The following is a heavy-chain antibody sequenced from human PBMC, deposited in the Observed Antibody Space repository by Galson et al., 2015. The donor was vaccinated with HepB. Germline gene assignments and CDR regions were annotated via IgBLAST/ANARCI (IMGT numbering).Heavy chain of an antibody. J-gene: IGHJ4*02. CDR2: INSDGSST. CDR1: GFTFSSYW. D-gene: IGHD3-9*01. Sequence: SLRLSCAASGFTFSSYWMHWVRHAPGKGLVWVSRINSDGSSTNYADSVKGRFTISRDNAKNTLYVQMNSLRAEDTAVYYCARESDDILTGYSTFDNWGQGILVTVSS. CDR3: ARESDDILTGYSTFDN. V-gene: IGHV3-74*01.